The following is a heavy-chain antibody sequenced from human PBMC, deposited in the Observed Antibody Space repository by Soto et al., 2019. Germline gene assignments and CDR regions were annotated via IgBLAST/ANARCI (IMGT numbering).Heavy chain of an antibody. CDR3: ARDYYRFNSGYGFSMDV. J-gene: IGHJ6*02. CDR2: ISYDGSNK. Sequence: QVQLVESGGGVVQPGRSLRLSCAASGFTFSSYAMQWVRQAPGKGLEWVAVISYDGSNKYYADSVKGRFTISRDNSKNTLYLQMNSQRAEDTAVYYCARDYYRFNSGYGFSMDVWGQGTTVTVSS. CDR1: GFTFSSYA. V-gene: IGHV3-30-3*01. D-gene: IGHD5-12*01.